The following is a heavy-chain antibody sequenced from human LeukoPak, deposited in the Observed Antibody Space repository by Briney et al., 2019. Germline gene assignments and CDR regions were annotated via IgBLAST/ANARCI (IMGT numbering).Heavy chain of an antibody. CDR3: AKARNSPSHY. CDR1: GFTFSSYA. D-gene: IGHD4-23*01. V-gene: IGHV3-23*01. J-gene: IGHJ4*02. CDR2: ISASGGST. Sequence: GSLRLSCAASGFTFSSYAMSWVRQAPGKGLDWFSSISASGGSTYYADSVKGRFTISRDNSKNTLYLQMNSLRAEDTAVYYCAKARNSPSHYWGQGTLVTVSS.